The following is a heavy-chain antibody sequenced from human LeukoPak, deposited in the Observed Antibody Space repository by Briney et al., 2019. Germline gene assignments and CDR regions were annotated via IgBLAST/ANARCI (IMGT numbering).Heavy chain of an antibody. CDR3: ASSKSGSYLNYFDY. CDR1: GGTFSSYA. CDR2: IMPIFGTA. J-gene: IGHJ4*02. Sequence: SVKVSCKASGGTFSSYAISWVRQAPGQGLEWMGGIMPIFGTANYAQKFQGRVTITADESTSTAYMELSSLRSEDTAVYYCASSKSGSYLNYFDYWGQGTLVTVSS. D-gene: IGHD1-26*01. V-gene: IGHV1-69*01.